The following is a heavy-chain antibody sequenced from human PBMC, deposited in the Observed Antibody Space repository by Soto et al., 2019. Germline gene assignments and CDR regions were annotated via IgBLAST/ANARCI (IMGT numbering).Heavy chain of an antibody. CDR3: ARVGCSSTSCYFNRYYYGMDV. V-gene: IGHV1-46*01. CDR2: INPSGGST. D-gene: IGHD2-2*01. CDR1: GYTFTSYN. Sequence: GASVKVSCKASGYTFTSYNMQWVRKAPGQGLEWMGIINPSGGSTSYAQRFQGRVTMTRDTSTSTVYMELSSLRSEDTAVYYCARVGCSSTSCYFNRYYYGMDVWGQGTTVTVSS. J-gene: IGHJ6*02.